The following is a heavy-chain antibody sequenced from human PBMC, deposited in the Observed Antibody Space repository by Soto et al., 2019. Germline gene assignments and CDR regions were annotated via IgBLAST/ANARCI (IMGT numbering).Heavy chain of an antibody. Sequence: ASVRVSCKASGYTFTGYYMHWVRQAPGQGLEWMGWINPNSGGTNYAQKFQGRVTMTRDTSISTAYMELSRLRSDDTAVYYCARGPAIYCSGGSCYPIDYWGQGTLVTVSS. J-gene: IGHJ4*02. CDR3: ARGPAIYCSGGSCYPIDY. D-gene: IGHD2-15*01. CDR1: GYTFTGYY. CDR2: INPNSGGT. V-gene: IGHV1-2*02.